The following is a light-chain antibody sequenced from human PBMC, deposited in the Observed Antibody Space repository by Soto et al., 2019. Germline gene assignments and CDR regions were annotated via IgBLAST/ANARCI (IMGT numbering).Light chain of an antibody. CDR2: EDS. CDR1: SSDVGSYNL. CDR3: CSYAGSSTFI. Sequence: QSALTQPASVSGSPRQSITISCTGTSSDVGSYNLVSWYQQHPGKAPKLMIYEDSKRPSGVSNRFSGSKSGNTASLTISGLQAEDEADYYCCSYAGSSTFIFGTGTKLTVL. J-gene: IGLJ1*01. V-gene: IGLV2-23*02.